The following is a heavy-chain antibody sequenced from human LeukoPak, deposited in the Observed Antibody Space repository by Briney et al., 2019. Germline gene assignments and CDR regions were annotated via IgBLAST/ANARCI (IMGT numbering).Heavy chain of an antibody. Sequence: ASVKVSCKASGYTFTDYYMHWVRQAPGQGLEWMGWINLNSGGTNFAQRFQGRVTMTRDTSVSTAYMDLSRLISDDTAVYYCARDAGYCTGGSCWYFDHWGQGTLVTVSS. V-gene: IGHV1-2*02. J-gene: IGHJ4*02. CDR3: ARDAGYCTGGSCWYFDH. CDR1: GYTFTDYY. D-gene: IGHD2-15*01. CDR2: INLNSGGT.